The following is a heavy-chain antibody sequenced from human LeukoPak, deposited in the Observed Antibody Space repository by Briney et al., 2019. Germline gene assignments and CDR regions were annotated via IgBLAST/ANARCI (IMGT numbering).Heavy chain of an antibody. CDR3: ARFYDFWSGYGFDY. CDR1: GGSISSYY. V-gene: IGHV4-59*01. CDR2: IYYSGST. Sequence: PSETLSLTCTVSGGSISSYYWSWIRQPPGKRLEWIGYIYYSGSTNYNPSLKSRVTISVDTSKNQFSLKLSSVTAADTAVYYCARFYDFWSGYGFDYWGQGTLVTVSS. J-gene: IGHJ4*02. D-gene: IGHD3-3*01.